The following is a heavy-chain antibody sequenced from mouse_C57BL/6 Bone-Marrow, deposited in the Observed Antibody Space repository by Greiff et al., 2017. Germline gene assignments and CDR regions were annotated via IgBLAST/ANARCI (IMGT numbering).Heavy chain of an antibody. J-gene: IGHJ1*03. Sequence: LVESGPELVKPGASVKLSCKASGYTFTSYDINWVKQRPGQGLEWIGWIYPRDGSNKYNEKFKGKATLTVDTSASTAYMELHSLTSEYSAVYFCARHPPLRNPYFDVWGTGTTVTVSS. CDR2: IYPRDGSN. V-gene: IGHV1-85*01. CDR1: GYTFTSYD. CDR3: ARHPPLRNPYFDV.